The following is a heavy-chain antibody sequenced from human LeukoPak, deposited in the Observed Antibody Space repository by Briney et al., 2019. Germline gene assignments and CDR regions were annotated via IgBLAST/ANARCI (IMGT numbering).Heavy chain of an antibody. D-gene: IGHD1-1*01. Sequence: SETLSLTCSVSGDSISGSPYCWGWIRQPPGRGLEWVATVHFRGATSYTPSLKSRVTISVDTSRNDFSLTLTSVTAADTAVYYCARLITTSGPEQYFQRWGQGSLVTVSS. CDR2: VHFRGAT. V-gene: IGHV4-39*02. CDR3: ARLITTSGPEQYFQR. J-gene: IGHJ1*01. CDR1: GDSISGSPYC.